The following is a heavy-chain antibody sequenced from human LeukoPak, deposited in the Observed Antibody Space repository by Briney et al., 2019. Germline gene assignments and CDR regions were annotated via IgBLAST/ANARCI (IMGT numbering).Heavy chain of an antibody. CDR1: GGTFSSYA. J-gene: IGHJ4*02. D-gene: IGHD4-23*01. CDR3: ARGWLAETTVVTPYNY. CDR2: IIPIFGTA. V-gene: IGHV1-69*13. Sequence: ASVKVSCKASGGTFSSYAISWVRQAPGQGLEWMGGIIPIFGTANYAQKFQGRVTITADESTSTAYMELSSLRSEDTAVYYCARGWLAETTVVTPYNYWGQGTLVTVSS.